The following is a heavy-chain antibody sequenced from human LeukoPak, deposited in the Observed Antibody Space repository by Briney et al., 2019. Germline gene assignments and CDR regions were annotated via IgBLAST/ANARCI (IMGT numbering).Heavy chain of an antibody. V-gene: IGHV1-69*13. CDR2: IIPIFGTA. Sequence: SVKVSCKASAGTFSSYAISWVRQAPGQGLEWMGGIIPIFGTANYAQKFQGRVTITADESTSTAYMELSSLRSEDTAVYYCAREDYGDYNWFDPWGQGTLVTVSS. D-gene: IGHD4-17*01. CDR3: AREDYGDYNWFDP. CDR1: AGTFSSYA. J-gene: IGHJ5*02.